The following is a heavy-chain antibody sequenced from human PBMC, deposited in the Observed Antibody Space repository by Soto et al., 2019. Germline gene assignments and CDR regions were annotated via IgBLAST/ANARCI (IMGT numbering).Heavy chain of an antibody. J-gene: IGHJ4*02. CDR3: ARVFVATTYYFDY. Sequence: SQTLSLTCAISGDSVPSNSAAWNWTRQSPSRGLEWLGRTYYRSKWYNDYAVSVKSRITINPDTSNNQFSLHLNSVTPEDTALYYCARVFVATTYYFDYWGQGSLVTVSS. CDR1: GDSVPSNSAA. CDR2: TYYRSKWYN. D-gene: IGHD5-12*01. V-gene: IGHV6-1*01.